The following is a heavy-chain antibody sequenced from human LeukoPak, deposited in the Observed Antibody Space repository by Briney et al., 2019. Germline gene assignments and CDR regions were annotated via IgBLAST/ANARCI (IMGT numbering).Heavy chain of an antibody. J-gene: IGHJ5*02. CDR2: MNPNSGNT. CDR1: GYTFTSYD. D-gene: IGHD1-20*01. Sequence: ASVKVSCKASGYTFTSYDINWVRQATGQGLEWMGWMNPNSGNTGYAQKFQGRVTMTRNTSISTAYMELSSLRSDDTAVYYCARDKGYNWNAAFDPWGQGTLVTVSS. V-gene: IGHV1-8*01. CDR3: ARDKGYNWNAAFDP.